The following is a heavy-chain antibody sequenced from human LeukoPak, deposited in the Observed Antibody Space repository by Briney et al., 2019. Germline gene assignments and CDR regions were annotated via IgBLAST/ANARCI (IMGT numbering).Heavy chain of an antibody. J-gene: IGHJ4*02. V-gene: IGHV3-30*02. CDR1: GFTFSSYS. Sequence: GGSLRLSCAASGFTFSSYSMHWVRQAPGKGLEWVAFIRYDGSNKYYADSVKGRFTISRDNSKNTLYLQMNSLRAEDTAVYYCAKDPGSPTCSNRFDYWGQGTLVTVSS. D-gene: IGHD4-11*01. CDR2: IRYDGSNK. CDR3: AKDPGSPTCSNRFDY.